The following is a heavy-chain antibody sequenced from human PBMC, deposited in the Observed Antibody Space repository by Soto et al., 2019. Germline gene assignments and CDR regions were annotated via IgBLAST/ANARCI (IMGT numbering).Heavy chain of an antibody. CDR1: GFTFSNYV. CDR3: AKEGIVKGTFDY. D-gene: IGHD1-26*01. Sequence: PGGSLRLSCAASGFTFSNYVIHWVRQAPGKGLDWVAVISDDGSKKYYGDSVKGRVTIYRDNTKNTLYLQMNSLRDEDTAVYYCAKEGIVKGTFDYWGQGTLVTVSS. CDR2: ISDDGSKK. J-gene: IGHJ4*02. V-gene: IGHV3-30*18.